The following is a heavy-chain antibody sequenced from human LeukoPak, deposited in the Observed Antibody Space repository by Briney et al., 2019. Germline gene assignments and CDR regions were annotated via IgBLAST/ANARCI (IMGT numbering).Heavy chain of an antibody. Sequence: GGSLRLSCAASGFSFRDYSMSWIRQAPGKGLQWISCIRSDRTTYYADSVKGRFTISRDNARDSLYLQMNNLRAEDTAMYYCARQVRDSSPGLYFDYWGQGTLVTVSS. D-gene: IGHD3-22*01. CDR1: GFSFRDYS. J-gene: IGHJ4*02. CDR2: IRSDRTT. V-gene: IGHV3-11*01. CDR3: ARQVRDSSPGLYFDY.